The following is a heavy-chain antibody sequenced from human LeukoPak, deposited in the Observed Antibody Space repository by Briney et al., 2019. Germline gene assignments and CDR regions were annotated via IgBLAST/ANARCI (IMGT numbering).Heavy chain of an antibody. D-gene: IGHD3-10*01. CDR2: TYHSGSA. J-gene: IGHJ3*02. Sequence: PSETLSLTCAVSGGSISSSNWWSWVRQPPGKGLEWIGETYHSGSANYNPSLKSRVTISVDKSKNQFSLKLSSVTAADTAVYYCARAEGSGSYYGAFDIWGQGTMVTVSS. V-gene: IGHV4-4*02. CDR3: ARAEGSGSYYGAFDI. CDR1: GGSISSSNW.